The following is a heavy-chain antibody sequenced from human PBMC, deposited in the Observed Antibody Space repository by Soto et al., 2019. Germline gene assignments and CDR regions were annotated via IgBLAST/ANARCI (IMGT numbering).Heavy chain of an antibody. D-gene: IGHD2-2*01. Sequence: SETLSLTCAVYGGSFSAYYWSWIRQPPGKGLEWIGEINHSGGTSYNPSLKSRVTISVDTSKSQFSLQLTSVTAADTAVYYCGRCTSTSCHLGSAYWGQGTLVTVSS. V-gene: IGHV4-34*01. J-gene: IGHJ4*02. CDR3: GRCTSTSCHLGSAY. CDR1: GGSFSAYY. CDR2: INHSGGT.